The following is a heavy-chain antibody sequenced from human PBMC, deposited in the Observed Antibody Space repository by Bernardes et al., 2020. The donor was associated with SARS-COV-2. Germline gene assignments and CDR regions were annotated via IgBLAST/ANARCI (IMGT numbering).Heavy chain of an antibody. CDR1: GYSFSSYG. D-gene: IGHD1-7*01. CDR2: ISAYNGNI. V-gene: IGHV1-18*01. J-gene: IGHJ4*02. Sequence: ASVKVSCKASGYSFSSYGIIWVRQAPGQGLEWMGWISAYNGNIEYAQKFQGRVTMTTDTSANTHYMDLRSHRSEDTAVYYSTRETTRVLRAIGYLGQGNLVTVSA. CDR3: TRETTRVLRAIGY.